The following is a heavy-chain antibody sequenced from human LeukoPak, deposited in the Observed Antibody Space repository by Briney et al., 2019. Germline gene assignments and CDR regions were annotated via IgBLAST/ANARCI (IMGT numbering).Heavy chain of an antibody. CDR1: GLTFSNYR. CDR2: ISSSGNYI. J-gene: IGHJ4*02. CDR3: AGHPAEMNTL. D-gene: IGHD5-24*01. V-gene: IGHV3-21*01. Sequence: GGSLRLSCAASGLTFSNYRMNWVRQAPGKGLEWVSSISSSGNYIYYADSMRGRFTISRDNAKNSVYLQMGSLSAEDTAVYYCAGHPAEMNTLWGQGTLVTVSS.